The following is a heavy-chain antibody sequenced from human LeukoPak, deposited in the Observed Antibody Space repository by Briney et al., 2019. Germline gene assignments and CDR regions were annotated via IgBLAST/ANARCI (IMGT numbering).Heavy chain of an antibody. D-gene: IGHD3-22*01. J-gene: IGHJ4*02. V-gene: IGHV3-9*01. CDR2: ISWNSGSI. Sequence: GGSLRLSCAASGFTFDDYAMHWVRQAPGKGLEWVSGISWNSGSIGYADSVKGRFTISRDNAKNSLYLQMNSLRAEDTALYYCAKSGYYYDSSGERFDYWGQGTLVTVSS. CDR1: GFTFDDYA. CDR3: AKSGYYYDSSGERFDY.